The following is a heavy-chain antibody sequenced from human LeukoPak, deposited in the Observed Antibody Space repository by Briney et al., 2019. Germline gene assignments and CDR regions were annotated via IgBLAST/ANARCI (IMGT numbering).Heavy chain of an antibody. J-gene: IGHJ3*02. CDR1: GYTFTSYD. V-gene: IGHV1-8*01. CDR2: MNPNSGNT. CDR3: ARSGGGILSSGWYENAFDI. D-gene: IGHD6-19*01. Sequence: ASVKVSCKASGYTFTSYDINWVRQATGQGLEWMGWMNPNSGNTGYAQKFQGRVTMTRNTSISTAYMELSSLRSEDTAVYYCARSGGGILSSGWYENAFDIWGQGTMVTVSS.